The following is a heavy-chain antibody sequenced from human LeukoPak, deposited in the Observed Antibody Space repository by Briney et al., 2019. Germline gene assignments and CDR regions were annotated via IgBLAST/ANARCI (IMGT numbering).Heavy chain of an antibody. D-gene: IGHD4-11*01. J-gene: IGHJ4*02. CDR2: IYYSGST. CDR3: ARDNPTVTVFDY. CDR1: GGSISSYY. Sequence: SETLSLTCTVSGGSISSYYWSWIRQPPGKGLEWIGYIYYSGSTNYNPSLKGRVTISVDTSKNQFSLKLSSVTAADTAVYYCARDNPTVTVFDYWGQGTLVTVSS. V-gene: IGHV4-59*01.